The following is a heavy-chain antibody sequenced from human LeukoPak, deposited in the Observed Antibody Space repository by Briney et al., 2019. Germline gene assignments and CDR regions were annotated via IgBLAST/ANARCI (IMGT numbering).Heavy chain of an antibody. CDR1: GGSISSGSYY. CDR3: AREVGDGDYWSVRYFDY. V-gene: IGHV4-61*02. D-gene: IGHD4-17*01. CDR2: IYTSGST. Sequence: SETLSLTCTVPGGSISSGSYYWSWIRQPAGKGLEWIGRIYTSGSTNYNPSLKSRVTISVDTSKNQFSLKLSSVTAADTAVYYCAREVGDGDYWSVRYFDYWGQGTLVTVSS. J-gene: IGHJ4*02.